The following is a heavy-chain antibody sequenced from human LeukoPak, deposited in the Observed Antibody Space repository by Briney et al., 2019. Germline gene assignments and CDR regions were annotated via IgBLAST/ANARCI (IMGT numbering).Heavy chain of an antibody. Sequence: PGRSLRLSCVASGFTFSNYAMHWVRQAPGKGLEWVSLISYDGSDKYFADSVKGRFTISRDNAKNSLYLQMNSLRDEGTAVYYCARDRGSSSWPGPYYFDCWGQGTLVTVSS. D-gene: IGHD6-13*01. J-gene: IGHJ4*02. CDR2: ISYDGSDK. CDR1: GFTFSNYA. CDR3: ARDRGSSSWPGPYYFDC. V-gene: IGHV3-30*04.